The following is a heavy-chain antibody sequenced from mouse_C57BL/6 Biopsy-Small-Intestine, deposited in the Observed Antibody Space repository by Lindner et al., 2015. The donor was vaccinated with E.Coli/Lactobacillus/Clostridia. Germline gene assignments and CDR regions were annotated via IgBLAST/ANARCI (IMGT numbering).Heavy chain of an antibody. V-gene: IGHV5-17*01. Sequence: VQLQESGGGLVKPGGSLKLSCAASGFTFSDYGMRWVRQAPEKGLEWVAYISSGSSTIYYADTVKGRFTISRDNAKNTLFLQMTSLRSEDTAMYYCARPHYYSMDYWGQGISVTVSS. CDR3: ARPHYYSMDY. J-gene: IGHJ4*01. CDR2: ISSGSSTI. CDR1: GFTFSDYG.